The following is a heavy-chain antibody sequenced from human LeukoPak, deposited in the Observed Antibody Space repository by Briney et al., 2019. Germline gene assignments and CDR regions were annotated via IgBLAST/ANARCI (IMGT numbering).Heavy chain of an antibody. V-gene: IGHV1-8*01. CDR2: MNPNSGNT. Sequence: GASVKVSCKASGYTFTSYDINWVRQATGQGLEWMGWMNPNSGNTGYAQKFQGRVTMTRNTSISTAYMELSSLRSEDTAVYYCARVPRVNCSSTSCLGAPLPTGGVIDYWGQGTLVTVSS. CDR3: ARVPRVNCSSTSCLGAPLPTGGVIDY. J-gene: IGHJ4*02. D-gene: IGHD2-2*01. CDR1: GYTFTSYD.